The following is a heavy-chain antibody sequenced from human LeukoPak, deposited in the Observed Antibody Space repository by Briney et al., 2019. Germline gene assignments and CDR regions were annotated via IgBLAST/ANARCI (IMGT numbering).Heavy chain of an antibody. V-gene: IGHV3-9*01. CDR2: ISWNSGSI. Sequence: GGSLRLSCAASGFTFDDYAMHWVRQAPGKGLEWVSGISWNSGSIGYADSVKGRFTISRDNAKNSLYLQMNSLRAEDTAVYYCARDLNSYYDFWSGYATPDYWGQGTLVTVSS. CDR3: ARDLNSYYDFWSGYATPDY. CDR1: GFTFDDYA. D-gene: IGHD3-3*01. J-gene: IGHJ4*02.